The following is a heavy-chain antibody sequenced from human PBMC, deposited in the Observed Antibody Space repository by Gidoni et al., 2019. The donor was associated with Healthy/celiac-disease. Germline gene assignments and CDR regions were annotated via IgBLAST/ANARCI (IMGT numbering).Heavy chain of an antibody. Sequence: EVQPLESGGGLVQPGGSLGLSCPPSGFIFTSYAMSWVRQAPGKGLEWVSAISGSGGSTYYADSVKGRFTISRDNSKNTLYLQMNSLRAEDTAVYYCAKYPTVTTLDYFDYWGQGTLVTVSS. V-gene: IGHV3-23*01. CDR2: ISGSGGST. CDR3: AKYPTVTTLDYFDY. J-gene: IGHJ4*02. CDR1: GFIFTSYA. D-gene: IGHD4-17*01.